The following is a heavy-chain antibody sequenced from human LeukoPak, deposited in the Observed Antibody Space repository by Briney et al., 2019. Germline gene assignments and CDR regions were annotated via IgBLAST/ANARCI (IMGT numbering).Heavy chain of an antibody. J-gene: IGHJ6*02. CDR3: ARIVVVPAARLPFYYYYYGMDV. CDR1: GYTFTSYG. Sequence: ASVKVSCKASGYTFTSYGISWVRQAPGQGLEWMGWISAYNGNTYYAQKVQGRVTMTTDTSTSTAYIELRSLRSDDTAVYYCARIVVVPAARLPFYYYYYGMDVWGQGTTVTVSS. V-gene: IGHV1-18*01. CDR2: ISAYNGNT. D-gene: IGHD2-2*01.